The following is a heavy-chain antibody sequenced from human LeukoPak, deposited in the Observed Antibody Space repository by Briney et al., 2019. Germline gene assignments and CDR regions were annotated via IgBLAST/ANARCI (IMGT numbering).Heavy chain of an antibody. V-gene: IGHV3-13*01. J-gene: IGHJ3*02. CDR3: ARVNRDYTSAFDI. CDR2: IGTAGDT. CDR1: GFTFSSYD. Sequence: GGSLRLSCAASGFTFSSYDMHWVRHATGKGLEWVSAIGTAGDTYYPGSVKGRFTISRENAKNSLYLQMNSLRAGDTAVYYCARVNRDYTSAFDIWGQGTMVTVSS. D-gene: IGHD4-17*01.